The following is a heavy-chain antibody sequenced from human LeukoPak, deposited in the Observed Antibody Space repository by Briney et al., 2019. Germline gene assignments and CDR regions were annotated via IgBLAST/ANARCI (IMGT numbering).Heavy chain of an antibody. Sequence: SETLSLTCAVPGASFSGDYWSWLRQPPGKGLEWIAEINHSGRSNFNPSLQGRVTISVDTSKNQFSLNLSSVTAADTARYYCARGLYDSGDYYYGIRAYYFDQWGQGTLATVSS. D-gene: IGHD3-22*01. V-gene: IGHV4-34*01. CDR1: GASFSGDY. J-gene: IGHJ4*02. CDR2: INHSGRS. CDR3: ARGLYDSGDYYYGIRAYYFDQ.